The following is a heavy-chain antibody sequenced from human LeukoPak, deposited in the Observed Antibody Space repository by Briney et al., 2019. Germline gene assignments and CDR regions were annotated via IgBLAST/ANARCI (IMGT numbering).Heavy chain of an antibody. CDR3: ARDPLGNAFDI. CDR2: IKQDGSEK. V-gene: IGHV3-7*01. J-gene: IGHJ3*02. CDR1: GFTFSNAW. Sequence: PGGSLRLSCAASGFTFSNAWMSWVRQAPGKGLEWVANIKQDGSEKYYVDSVKGRFTISRDNAKNSLYLQMNSLRAEDTAVYYCARDPLGNAFDIWGQGTMVTVSS.